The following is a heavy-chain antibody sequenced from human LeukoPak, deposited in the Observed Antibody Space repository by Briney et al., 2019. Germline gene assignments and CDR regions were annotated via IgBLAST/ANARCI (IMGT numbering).Heavy chain of an antibody. V-gene: IGHV3-7*01. CDR1: GFIFSNYW. J-gene: IGHJ3*02. D-gene: IGHD3-9*01. CDR3: AREILTAQSTDGYAFDI. Sequence: GGSLRLSCGASGFIFSNYWMSWVRQAPGKGLEWVANIKQDGSEKYYVDSVKGRFTISRDNAKNSLYLQMNSLRAEDTAVYYCAREILTAQSTDGYAFDIWGQGTMVTVSS. CDR2: IKQDGSEK.